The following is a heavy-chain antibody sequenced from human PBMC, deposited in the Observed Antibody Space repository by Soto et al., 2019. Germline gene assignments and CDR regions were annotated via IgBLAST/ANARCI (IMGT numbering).Heavy chain of an antibody. CDR1: GFTFSDYY. V-gene: IGHV3-11*01. Sequence: GGSLRLSCAASGFTFSDYYMSWIRQAPGKGLEWVSYITSSGSTIYYADSVRGRFTISRDNARNSLYLQMNSLRAEDTAMYYCARHSGSYFRDYWGQGTLVTVSS. CDR3: ARHSGSYFRDY. J-gene: IGHJ4*02. D-gene: IGHD1-26*01. CDR2: ITSSGSTI.